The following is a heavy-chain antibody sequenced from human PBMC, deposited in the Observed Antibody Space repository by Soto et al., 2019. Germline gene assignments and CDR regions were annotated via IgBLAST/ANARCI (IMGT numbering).Heavy chain of an antibody. Sequence: QVQLQESGPGLVKPSQTLSLTCTVSGGSISSGGYYWSWIRQHPGKGLEWIGYIYYSGSTHYNPSLKSRVTTSVDTSKIQYSLKLSSVTAADTAVYYCARSISVATAVAFDCWCQGTLVTISS. V-gene: IGHV4-31*03. J-gene: IGHJ4*02. D-gene: IGHD2-2*01. CDR2: IYYSGST. CDR3: ARSISVATAVAFDC. CDR1: GGSISSGGYY.